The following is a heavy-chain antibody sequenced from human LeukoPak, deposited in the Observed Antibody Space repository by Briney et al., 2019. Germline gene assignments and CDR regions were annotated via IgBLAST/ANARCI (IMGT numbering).Heavy chain of an antibody. CDR1: GGSISSYY. CDR2: IYYSWST. D-gene: IGHD4-17*01. V-gene: IGHV4-59*01. Sequence: SETLSLTCTVSGGSISSYYWSWIRQPPGKGLDWIGYIYYSWSTNYNPSLKSRVTISVDTSKNQFSLKLSSVTAADTAVYYCARGGVTPDYGDLRAYYYYYMDVWGKGTTVTVSS. J-gene: IGHJ6*03. CDR3: ARGGVTPDYGDLRAYYYYYMDV.